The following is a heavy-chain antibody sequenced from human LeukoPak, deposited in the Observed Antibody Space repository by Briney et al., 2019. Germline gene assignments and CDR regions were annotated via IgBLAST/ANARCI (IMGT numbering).Heavy chain of an antibody. CDR1: GFTFSNYG. Sequence: GGSLRLSCAASGFTFSNYGMHWVRQAPGKGLEWVTVISYDGGNKYYADSVKGRFTISRDNAKNSLSLQMNSLRAEDTAVYYCARPLMYYYGSETYFWFDPWGQGTLVTVSS. V-gene: IGHV3-30*03. J-gene: IGHJ5*02. CDR3: ARPLMYYYGSETYFWFDP. CDR2: ISYDGGNK. D-gene: IGHD3-10*01.